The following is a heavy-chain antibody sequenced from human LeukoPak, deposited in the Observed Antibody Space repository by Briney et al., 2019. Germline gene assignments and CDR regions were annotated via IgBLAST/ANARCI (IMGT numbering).Heavy chain of an antibody. Sequence: SVKVSCKASGGTFSSYAISWVRQAPGQGLEWMGGIIPIFGTANYAQKFQGGVTITADESTSTAYMELSSLRSEDTAVYYCARDGDYSNFDFDYWGQGTLVTVSS. CDR2: IIPIFGTA. V-gene: IGHV1-69*13. CDR3: ARDGDYSNFDFDY. J-gene: IGHJ4*02. CDR1: GGTFSSYA. D-gene: IGHD4-11*01.